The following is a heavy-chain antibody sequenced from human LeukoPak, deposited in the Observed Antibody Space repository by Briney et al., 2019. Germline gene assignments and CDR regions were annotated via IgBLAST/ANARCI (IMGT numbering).Heavy chain of an antibody. D-gene: IGHD1-14*01. V-gene: IGHV3-48*01. CDR2: IRSSSSTI. CDR3: ARPATGFLSYYFDY. Sequence: GGSLRLSCAASGFTFSSYSMNWVRQAPGKGLEWVSYIRSSSSTIYYADSVKGRFTISRDNSKNSLYLQRNSLRAEDTAVYYCARPATGFLSYYFDYAGQRTLVTVS. CDR1: GFTFSSYS. J-gene: IGHJ4*02.